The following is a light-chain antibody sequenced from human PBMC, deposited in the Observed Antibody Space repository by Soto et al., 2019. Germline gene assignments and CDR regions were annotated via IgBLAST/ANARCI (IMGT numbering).Light chain of an antibody. CDR1: SSDVGGYIY. CDR3: SSYTSSGTLV. V-gene: IGLV2-14*01. Sequence: QSALTQPASVSGSPGQSITISCTGTSSDVGGYIYVSWYQQHPGKAPKLMIYDVTDRPSGVSNPFSGSKSGNTASLTISGLQAEDEADYYCSSYTSSGTLVFGTGTKLTVL. J-gene: IGLJ1*01. CDR2: DVT.